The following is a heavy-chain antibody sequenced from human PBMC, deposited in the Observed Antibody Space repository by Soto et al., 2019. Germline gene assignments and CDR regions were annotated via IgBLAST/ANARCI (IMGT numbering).Heavy chain of an antibody. D-gene: IGHD5-18*01. V-gene: IGHV3-30*18. Sequence: QVQLVESGGGVVQPGRSLRLSCAASGFTFSSYGMHWVRQAPGKGLEWVAVISYDGSNKYYADSVKGRFTISRDNSKNTLYRRMNSLRAEDTAVYYCAKGGYDDRYGPFDYWGQGTLVTVSS. CDR3: AKGGYDDRYGPFDY. J-gene: IGHJ4*02. CDR1: GFTFSSYG. CDR2: ISYDGSNK.